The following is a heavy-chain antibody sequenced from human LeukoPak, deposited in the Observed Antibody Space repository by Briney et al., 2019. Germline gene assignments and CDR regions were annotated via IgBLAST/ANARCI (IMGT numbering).Heavy chain of an antibody. Sequence: GASVKVSCKASGYTFTGYYMHWVRQAPGQGLEWMGWINPNSGGTDYAQNFQGRVTLTRDTSLSTAYMELSRLGSDDTAVYFCARDLEVSSVNLGLDPWGQGTLVTASS. J-gene: IGHJ5*02. CDR3: ARDLEVSSVNLGLDP. V-gene: IGHV1-2*02. CDR2: INPNSGGT. D-gene: IGHD7-27*01. CDR1: GYTFTGYY.